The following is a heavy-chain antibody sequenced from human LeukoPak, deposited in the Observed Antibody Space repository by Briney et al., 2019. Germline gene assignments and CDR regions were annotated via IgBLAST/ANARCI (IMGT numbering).Heavy chain of an antibody. D-gene: IGHD6-6*01. J-gene: IGHJ6*03. V-gene: IGHV4-34*01. CDR3: ARFRIAARLRYYYYMDV. Sequence: KTSETLSLTCAVYGGSFSGYYWSWIRQSPGKGLEWIGEINHSGSTNYNPSLKSRVTISVDTSKNQFSLKLSSVTAADTAVYYCARFRIAARLRYYYYMDVWGKGTTVTVSS. CDR2: INHSGST. CDR1: GGSFSGYY.